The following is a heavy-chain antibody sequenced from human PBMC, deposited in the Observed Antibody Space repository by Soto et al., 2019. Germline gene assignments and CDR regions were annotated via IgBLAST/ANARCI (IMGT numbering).Heavy chain of an antibody. D-gene: IGHD3-10*01. J-gene: IGHJ4*02. V-gene: IGHV1-69*02. CDR2: IIPILGIA. Sequence: QVQLVQSGAEVKKPGSSVKVSCKASGGTFSSYTISWVRQAPGQGLEWMGRIIPILGIANYAQKFQGRVTIPGDRAGSRASMVLRSRVWGDRAVDYCGRDRCGGGKCGGGQGTLVTVSS. CDR3: GRDRCGGGKCG. CDR1: GGTFSSYT.